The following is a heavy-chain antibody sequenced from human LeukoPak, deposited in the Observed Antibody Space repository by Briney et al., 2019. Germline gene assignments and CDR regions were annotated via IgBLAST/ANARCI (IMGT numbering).Heavy chain of an antibody. J-gene: IGHJ6*03. CDR2: MNPKSPGT. V-gene: IGHV1-2*02. CDR1: GYSFTAYY. Sequence: ASVKVSCKASGYSFTAYYIHWVRQAPGQGLEWMGWMNPKSPGTNYAQKFQGRVTMTRDTSISTAYMELSSLTSDDSALYYCARDPAQSYYTDVWGIGTTVTVSS. CDR3: ARDPAQSYYTDV.